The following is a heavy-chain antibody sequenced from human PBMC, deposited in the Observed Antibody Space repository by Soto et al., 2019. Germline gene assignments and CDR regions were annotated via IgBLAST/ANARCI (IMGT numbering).Heavy chain of an antibody. D-gene: IGHD2-15*01. V-gene: IGHV3-21*01. CDR3: AREKDIALGALGSYYYGMDV. J-gene: IGHJ6*02. CDR2: ISSSGTYI. CDR1: GFTFSSYT. Sequence: GGSLRLSCAASGFTFSSYTMNWVRQAPGKGLEWVSSISSSGTYIYYADSLRGRFTISRDNARKSLDLQMNSLRPEDTAVYYCAREKDIALGALGSYYYGMDVWGQGTPVTSP.